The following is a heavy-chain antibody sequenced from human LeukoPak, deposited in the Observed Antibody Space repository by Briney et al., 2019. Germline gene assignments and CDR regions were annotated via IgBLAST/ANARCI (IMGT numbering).Heavy chain of an antibody. J-gene: IGHJ4*02. CDR2: ISDDGSNK. D-gene: IGHD3-9*01. Sequence: PGRSLRLSCAASGFTFSSYGMHWVRQAPSKGLEWVAVISDDGSNKYYADSVRGRFNSSRDKSKNTLYLQMNSLRAEGTALYYCAKDRGDWSPTVWGKGTLVSVSS. CDR3: AKDRGDWSPTV. V-gene: IGHV3-30*18. CDR1: GFTFSSYG.